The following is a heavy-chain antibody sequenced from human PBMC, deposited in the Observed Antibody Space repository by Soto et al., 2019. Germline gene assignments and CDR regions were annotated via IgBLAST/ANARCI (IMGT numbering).Heavy chain of an antibody. CDR1: GFTCSSYG. J-gene: IGHJ3*02. V-gene: IGHV3-33*01. Sequence: GGSLRLSCASSGFTCSSYGMHLVRQAPGKGLEWVAVIWYDGSNKYYADSVKGRFTISRDNSKNTLYLQMNSLRAEDTAVYYCATFMITPHAFDIWGQGTMVTVSS. D-gene: IGHD3-16*01. CDR2: IWYDGSNK. CDR3: ATFMITPHAFDI.